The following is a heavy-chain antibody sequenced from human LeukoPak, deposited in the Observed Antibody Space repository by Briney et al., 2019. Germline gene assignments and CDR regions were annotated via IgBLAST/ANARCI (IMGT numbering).Heavy chain of an antibody. CDR1: GSIFDNYA. CDR3: ARESETSGWYDY. CDR2: ISGDGGST. V-gene: IGHV3-43*02. D-gene: IGHD6-19*01. Sequence: GGSLRLSCAAPGSIFDNYAIHWVRQAPGKGLEWVSLISGDGGSTFYADSVRGRFTISRDNTRKSLSLQMSSLRSEDTALYYCARESETSGWYDYWGQGTLVTVSS. J-gene: IGHJ4*02.